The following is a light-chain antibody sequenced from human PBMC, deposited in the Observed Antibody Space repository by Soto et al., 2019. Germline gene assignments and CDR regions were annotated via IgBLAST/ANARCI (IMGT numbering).Light chain of an antibody. CDR1: SSDIGGYNY. J-gene: IGLJ2*01. Sequence: QSVLTQPASVSGSPGQSITISCTGTSSDIGGYNYVSWYQQLPGKAPKLVIYEVSYRPSGVSNRFSGSKSGNTASLTLSGLQAEDEADYYCSSYASSSTLLVFGGGTKVTVL. CDR2: EVS. V-gene: IGLV2-14*01. CDR3: SSYASSSTLLV.